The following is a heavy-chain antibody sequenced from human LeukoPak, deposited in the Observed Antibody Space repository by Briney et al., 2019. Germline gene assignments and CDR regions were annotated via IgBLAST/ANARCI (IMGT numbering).Heavy chain of an antibody. CDR1: GYTFTSYG. V-gene: IGHV1-18*01. CDR2: ISAYNGNT. Sequence: GASVKVSCKASGYTFTSYGISWVRQAPGQGLEWMGWISAYNGNTNYAQKLQGRVTMTTDTSTSTAYMELRSLRYDDTAVYYCARVSGGGRAAAGIIDYWGQGTLVTVSS. CDR3: ARVSGGGRAAAGIIDY. D-gene: IGHD6-13*01. J-gene: IGHJ4*02.